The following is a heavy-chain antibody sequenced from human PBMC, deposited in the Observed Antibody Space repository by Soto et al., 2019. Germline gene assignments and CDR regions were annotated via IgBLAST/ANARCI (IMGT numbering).Heavy chain of an antibody. CDR1: GFTFSSYG. J-gene: IGHJ4*02. CDR2: ISYDGSNK. Sequence: QVQLVESGGGVVQPGRSLRLSCAASGFTFSSYGMHWVRQAPGKGLEWVAVISYDGSNKYYADSVKGRFTISRDNSKNTLYLQMNSLRAEDTAVYYCAKGAVAGTDYFDYWGQGTLVTVSS. CDR3: AKGAVAGTDYFDY. V-gene: IGHV3-30*18. D-gene: IGHD6-19*01.